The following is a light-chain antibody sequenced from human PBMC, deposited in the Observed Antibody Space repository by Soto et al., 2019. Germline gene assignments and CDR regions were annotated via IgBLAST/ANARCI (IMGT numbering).Light chain of an antibody. CDR2: DAS. CDR1: QSLTTW. V-gene: IGKV1-5*01. J-gene: IGKJ4*01. CDR3: QQYNILPT. Sequence: DIQMTQSPSTLSASVGDRVTITCWASQSLTTWLAWYQQKPGKAPKLLIYDASSLESGVPSRFSGSGSGKEFTLTISSLQPDDFATYYCQQYNILPTCRGRTKMESK.